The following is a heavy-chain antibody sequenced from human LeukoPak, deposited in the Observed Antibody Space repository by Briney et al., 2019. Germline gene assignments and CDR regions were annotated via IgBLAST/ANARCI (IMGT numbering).Heavy chain of an antibody. CDR2: IIPILGIA. Sequence: SVKVSFKASGGTFINYTISWVRQAPGQGGEWMGRIIPILGIANYAQKFQGRVTITADKSTSTAYMELSSLRSEDTAVYYCARGTRIAVAGHYFDYWGQGTLVTVSS. CDR1: GGTFINYT. J-gene: IGHJ4*02. CDR3: ARGTRIAVAGHYFDY. V-gene: IGHV1-69*10. D-gene: IGHD6-19*01.